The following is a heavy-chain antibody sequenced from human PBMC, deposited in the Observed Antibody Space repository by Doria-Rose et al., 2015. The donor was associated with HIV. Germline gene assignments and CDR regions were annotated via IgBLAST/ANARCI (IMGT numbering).Heavy chain of an antibody. V-gene: IGHV4-30-4*01. D-gene: IGHD3-10*01. CDR3: ARARNYGFPHFFDF. Sequence: QVQLQESGPGLVRPSQTLSLTCTVLGDSISSGDSFWSWIRQPPGKGPEWIGYISSSGTTYYYPSLGGRLTISLDASKNQFSLSLNSVTAADTAVYYCARARNYGFPHFFDFWGQGTLVAVSS. J-gene: IGHJ4*02. CDR2: ISSSGTT. CDR1: GDSISSGDSF.